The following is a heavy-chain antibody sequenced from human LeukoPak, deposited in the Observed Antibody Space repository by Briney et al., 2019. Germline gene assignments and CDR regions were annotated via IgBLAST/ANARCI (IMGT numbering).Heavy chain of an antibody. Sequence: ASVKVSCKASGYTFTSYDINWVRQATGPGLEWMGWMNPNSGNTGYAQKVQGRVTMTRNTSISTAYMELSSLRSEDTAVYYCARVGEYCSGGSCYSVRYFQHWGQGTLVTVSS. CDR1: GYTFTSYD. CDR2: MNPNSGNT. CDR3: ARVGEYCSGGSCYSVRYFQH. J-gene: IGHJ1*01. D-gene: IGHD2-15*01. V-gene: IGHV1-8*01.